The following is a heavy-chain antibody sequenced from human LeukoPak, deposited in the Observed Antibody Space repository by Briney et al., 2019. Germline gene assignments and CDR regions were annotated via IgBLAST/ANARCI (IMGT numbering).Heavy chain of an antibody. V-gene: IGHV3-23*01. Sequence: GGSPRLSCAASGFTLTTYAMSWGRPAPGEGLEWVSGISGSGGSTYYTDSVKGRFTISRDNSKNTLYLQMNSLRAEDTAIYYCTVDSGDLFDHWGQGTPVTVSS. CDR1: GFTLTTYA. CDR3: TVDSGDLFDH. CDR2: ISGSGGST. J-gene: IGHJ4*02. D-gene: IGHD4-17*01.